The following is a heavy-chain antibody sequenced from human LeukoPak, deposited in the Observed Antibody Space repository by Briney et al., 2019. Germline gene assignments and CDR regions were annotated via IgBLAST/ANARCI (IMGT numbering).Heavy chain of an antibody. Sequence: SETLSLTCTVSGGSISSDDYYWSWIRQPAGKGLEWIGRVYTSGSTNYNPSLRSRVTISVDTSKNQFSLKLSSVTAADTAVYYCARGGSYHDAFDIWGQGTMV. CDR2: VYTSGST. J-gene: IGHJ3*02. CDR3: ARGGSYHDAFDI. CDR1: GGSISSDDYY. V-gene: IGHV4-61*02. D-gene: IGHD1-26*01.